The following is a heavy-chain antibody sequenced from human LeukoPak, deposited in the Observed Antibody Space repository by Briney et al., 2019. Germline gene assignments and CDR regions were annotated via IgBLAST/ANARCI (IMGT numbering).Heavy chain of an antibody. CDR2: IQSKTDGGTT. CDR3: TTWSSQFDH. Sequence: GGSLRLSCAASGFTFSDAWMTWVRQAPGKGLECVGFIQSKTDGGTTDSATPVKGRFTVSRDDSKNTLYLQMNSLKTEDTAVYYCTTWSSQFDHWGQGTLATVSS. V-gene: IGHV3-15*01. J-gene: IGHJ4*02. D-gene: IGHD6-6*01. CDR1: GFTFSDAW.